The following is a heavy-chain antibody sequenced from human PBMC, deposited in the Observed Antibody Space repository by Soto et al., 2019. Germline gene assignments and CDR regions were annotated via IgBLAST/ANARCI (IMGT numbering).Heavy chain of an antibody. D-gene: IGHD2-15*01. Sequence: PSETLSLPCSVSGGSINSRSYSWGWIRQPPGKGREWIGTFYNNENPNYNPSLKSRVTISVDTSKNQFSLRLTSVTAADTAVDYWAKWYGKYVFYWYKRPRVTGS. CDR2: FYNNENP. J-gene: IGHJ4*02. CDR3: AKWYGKYVFY. CDR1: GGSINSRSYS. V-gene: IGHV4-39*01.